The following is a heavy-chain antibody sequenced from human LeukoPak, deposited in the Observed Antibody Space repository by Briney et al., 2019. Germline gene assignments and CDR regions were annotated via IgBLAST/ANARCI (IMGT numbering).Heavy chain of an antibody. CDR2: IYYSGST. CDR1: GGSISSYY. V-gene: IGHV4-59*12. CDR3: AGDRQQLGRPDL. Sequence: SETLSLTCTVSGGSISSYYWSWIRQPPGKGLEWIGYIYYSGSTYYNPSLKSRVTISVDTSKNQFSLKLSSVTAADTAVYYCAGDRQQLGRPDLWGRGTLVTVSS. D-gene: IGHD6-13*01. J-gene: IGHJ2*01.